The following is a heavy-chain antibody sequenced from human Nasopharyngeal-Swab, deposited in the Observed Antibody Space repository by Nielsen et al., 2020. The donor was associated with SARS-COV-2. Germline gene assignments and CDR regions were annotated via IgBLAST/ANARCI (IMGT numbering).Heavy chain of an antibody. Sequence: GESLKISCAASGFTFSSYAMSWVRQAPGKGLEWVSAISGSGGSTYYADSVKGRFTISRDNPKNTLFLQMGSLRAEDTAVYYCANRRGGSWHPYCFDYWGQGTLVTVSS. CDR2: ISGSGGST. D-gene: IGHD6-13*01. V-gene: IGHV3-23*01. CDR1: GFTFSSYA. J-gene: IGHJ4*02. CDR3: ANRRGGSWHPYCFDY.